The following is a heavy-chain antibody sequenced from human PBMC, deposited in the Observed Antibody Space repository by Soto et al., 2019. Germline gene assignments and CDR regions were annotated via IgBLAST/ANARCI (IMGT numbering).Heavy chain of an antibody. CDR2: ISGYNANT. Sequence: QVQLVQSGAEVKKPGASVKVSCKASGYTFIRYGISWVRQAPGQGHEWMGWISGYNANTNYAQKFQGRVTMTTDTSTNAAYMELRSLRFDDTAVYYCARVYYDSSGYYYVEGAHYYYGMDVWGQGTTVTVYS. CDR3: ARVYYDSSGYYYVEGAHYYYGMDV. V-gene: IGHV1-18*01. D-gene: IGHD3-22*01. J-gene: IGHJ6*02. CDR1: GYTFIRYG.